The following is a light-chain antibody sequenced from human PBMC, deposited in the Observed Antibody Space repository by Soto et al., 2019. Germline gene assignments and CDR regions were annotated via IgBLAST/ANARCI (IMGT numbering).Light chain of an antibody. CDR2: EGI. CDR3: YSYVGATTYG. V-gene: IGLV2-23*01. CDR1: STNIGCYNV. Sequence: HSVLTQPASVSGSPGLSITISCSGNSTNIGCYNVVSWYQQHQGTAPKVIVYEGIKRPSGVSDRCPGSTSGSTASLTIAGLQAEDEAEYNCYSYVGATTYGFGSGTKVTVL. J-gene: IGLJ1*01.